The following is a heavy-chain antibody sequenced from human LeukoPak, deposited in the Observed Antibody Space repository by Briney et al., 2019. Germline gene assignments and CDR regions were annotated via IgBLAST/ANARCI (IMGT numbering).Heavy chain of an antibody. Sequence: GGSLRLSCAAAALTFSNYVMSCVRQAPGEGLEWVSAISGSGGGTYYLDSVKGRFTISRDDSKNTLFLQMSSLRAEDTAVYYCARIWGSGEWNLLRGAFDYWGQGTLVSVSS. CDR2: ISGSGGGT. CDR3: ARIWGSGEWNLLRGAFDY. D-gene: IGHD3-16*01. J-gene: IGHJ4*02. CDR1: ALTFSNYV. V-gene: IGHV3-23*01.